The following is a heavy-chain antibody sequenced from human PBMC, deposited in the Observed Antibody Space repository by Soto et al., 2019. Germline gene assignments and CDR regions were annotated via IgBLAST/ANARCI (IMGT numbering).Heavy chain of an antibody. Sequence: PGGSLRLSCAASGFTFSSYAMSWVRQAPGKGLEWVSAISGSGGSTYYADSVEGRVTITRDTSASTAYMELSSLTSEDTAVYYCARGMVLRFLEWPPPHYLDYWGQGTLVTVSS. CDR2: ISGSGGST. V-gene: IGHV3-23*01. CDR3: ARGMVLRFLEWPPPHYLDY. J-gene: IGHJ4*02. D-gene: IGHD3-3*01. CDR1: GFTFSSYA.